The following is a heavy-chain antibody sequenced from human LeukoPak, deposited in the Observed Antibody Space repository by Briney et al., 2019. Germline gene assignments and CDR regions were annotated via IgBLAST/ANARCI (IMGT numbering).Heavy chain of an antibody. D-gene: IGHD3-10*01. CDR3: ARHPTYYSMVRFDP. J-gene: IGHJ5*02. CDR1: GGSISSSSYN. V-gene: IGHV4-39*01. CDR2: IYYSGST. Sequence: SETLSLTCTVSGGSISSSSYNWGWIRHPPGKGLEWVGSIYYSGSTYYNPSLKSRVTISVDTSKNQFSLKLSSVTAADTAVYHCARHPTYYSMVRFDPWGQGTLVTVSS.